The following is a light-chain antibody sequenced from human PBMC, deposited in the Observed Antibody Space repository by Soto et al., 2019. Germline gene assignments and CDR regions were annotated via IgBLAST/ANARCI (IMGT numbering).Light chain of an antibody. CDR2: GAS. Sequence: ELVLTQSPGTLSLSPGGRATLSCRASQTVNNNYLAWYQQIPGQAPRLLISGASGRATGTPDRFSGSASGTDFTLTISRLEPEDFAVYYCQQYGSSPLTFGGGTK. V-gene: IGKV3-20*01. J-gene: IGKJ4*01. CDR1: QTVNNNY. CDR3: QQYGSSPLT.